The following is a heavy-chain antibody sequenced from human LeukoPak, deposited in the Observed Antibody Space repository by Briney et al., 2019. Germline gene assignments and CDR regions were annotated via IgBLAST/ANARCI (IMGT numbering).Heavy chain of an antibody. D-gene: IGHD2-2*01. CDR3: ASSDCSSTSCYVWYFDL. J-gene: IGHJ2*01. Sequence: SETLSLTCTVSGGSISSYYWSWIRQLPGKGLEWIGYIYYSGSTNYNPSLKSRVTISVDTSKNQFSLKLSSVTAADTAVYYCASSDCSSTSCYVWYFDLWGRGTLVTVSS. CDR1: GGSISSYY. V-gene: IGHV4-59*01. CDR2: IYYSGST.